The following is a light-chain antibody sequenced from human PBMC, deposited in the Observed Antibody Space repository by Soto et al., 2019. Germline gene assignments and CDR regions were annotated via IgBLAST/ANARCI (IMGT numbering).Light chain of an antibody. CDR3: QQYGSSPET. Sequence: EIVLTQSPGTLSLSPGERATLSYRASQSISSTYLAWYQQKPGQAPRLLIYGASSRATGIPDRFSGSGSGTDFTLTISSLEPEDFAVYYCQQYGSSPETFGQGTKVDIK. CDR1: QSISSTY. V-gene: IGKV3-20*01. CDR2: GAS. J-gene: IGKJ1*01.